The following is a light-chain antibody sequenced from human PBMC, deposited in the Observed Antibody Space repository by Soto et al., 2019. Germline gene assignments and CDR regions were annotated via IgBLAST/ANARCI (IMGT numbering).Light chain of an antibody. J-gene: IGKJ1*01. Sequence: DIQMTQSPSSLSASVGDRVTITCRASESISSYLNWYQQKPGKAPKLLIYAASSLQSGVPSRFSGSGSGTDFTLTISSLQPEDSGTYYCQQSYSTPPTFVNGTKVEIK. CDR3: QQSYSTPPT. V-gene: IGKV1-39*01. CDR2: AAS. CDR1: ESISSY.